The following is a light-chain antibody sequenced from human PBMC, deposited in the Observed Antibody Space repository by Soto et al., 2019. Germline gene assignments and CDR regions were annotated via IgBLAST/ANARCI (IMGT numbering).Light chain of an antibody. J-gene: IGLJ2*01. CDR1: SSNIGSNT. V-gene: IGLV1-44*01. CDR3: CSYVGSSTVV. Sequence: QSVLTQPPSASGTPGQRVTISCSGSSSNIGSNTVNWYQQLPGTAPKLLIYSNNQRPSGVPDRFSGSKSGTSASLAISGLQSEDEADYYCCSYVGSSTVVFGGGTKLTVL. CDR2: SNN.